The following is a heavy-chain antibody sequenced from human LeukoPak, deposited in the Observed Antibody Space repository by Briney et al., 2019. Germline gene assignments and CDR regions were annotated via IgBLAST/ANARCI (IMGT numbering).Heavy chain of an antibody. CDR3: ARAPVIVGATIFDY. J-gene: IGHJ4*02. D-gene: IGHD1-26*01. Sequence: SVKVSRKASGGTFSSYTISWVRQAPGQGLEWMGRIIPILGIANYAQKFQGRVTITADKSTSTAYMELSSLRSEDTAVYYCARAPVIVGATIFDYWGQGTLVTVSS. CDR2: IIPILGIA. V-gene: IGHV1-69*02. CDR1: GGTFSSYT.